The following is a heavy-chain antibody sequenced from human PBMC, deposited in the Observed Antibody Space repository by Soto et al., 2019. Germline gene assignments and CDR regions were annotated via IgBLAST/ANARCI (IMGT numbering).Heavy chain of an antibody. CDR1: GGTFSSYA. Sequence: QVQLVQSGAEVKKPGSSVKVSCKASGGTFSSYAISWVRQAPGQGLEWMGGLIPIVGTANYGQKFQGRVRTTTDEYTSTTYMEMSSLRSEDTAVYYCARDRDVEAKGGKDAFDIWGQGTMVTVSS. D-gene: IGHD1-26*01. V-gene: IGHV1-69*01. CDR2: LIPIVGTA. CDR3: ARDRDVEAKGGKDAFDI. J-gene: IGHJ3*02.